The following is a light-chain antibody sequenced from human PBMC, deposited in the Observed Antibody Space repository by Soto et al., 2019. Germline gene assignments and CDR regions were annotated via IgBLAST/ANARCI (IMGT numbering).Light chain of an antibody. CDR1: QSVSSN. J-gene: IGKJ1*01. V-gene: IGKV3-20*01. CDR2: ATS. CDR3: QQYGSSLST. Sequence: EIVMTQSPATLSVSPGERATLSCRASQSVSSNLAWYQQKPGQAPRLLIYATSSRATDIPDRFIGYGSGTDFTLTISGLEPEDFAVYYCQQYGSSLSTFGQGTKVDI.